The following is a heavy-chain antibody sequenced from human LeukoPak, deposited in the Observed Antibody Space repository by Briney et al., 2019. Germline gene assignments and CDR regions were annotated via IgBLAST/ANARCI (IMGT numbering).Heavy chain of an antibody. CDR2: IYHGGST. CDR3: ARTTSGNLDGYFQH. CDR1: GYSISSGYY. Sequence: SSETLSLTCTVSGYSISSGYYWGWIRQPPGKGLEWIGSIYHGGSTYYNPSLKSRVTISVDTSKNQFSLKLSCVTAADTAVYYCARTTSGNLDGYFQHWGQGTLVTVSS. J-gene: IGHJ1*01. V-gene: IGHV4-38-2*02. D-gene: IGHD3-10*01.